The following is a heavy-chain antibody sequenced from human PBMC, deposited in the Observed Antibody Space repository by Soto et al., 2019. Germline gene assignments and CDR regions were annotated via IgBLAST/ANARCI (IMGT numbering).Heavy chain of an antibody. CDR2: ISNDGSYK. D-gene: IGHD5-18*01. CDR3: AKGAHDTPMDFILGY. J-gene: IGHJ4*02. Sequence: QLQLVESGGGVVQPGRSLRLSCAASGFTFGSYGMHWVRQAPGKGLQWVAVISNDGSYKYYEDSVKGQFTISRDNSKNTLYLQMDSVRVEDTAVYYCAKGAHDTPMDFILGYWGQGTLVNVSS. CDR1: GFTFGSYG. V-gene: IGHV3-30*18.